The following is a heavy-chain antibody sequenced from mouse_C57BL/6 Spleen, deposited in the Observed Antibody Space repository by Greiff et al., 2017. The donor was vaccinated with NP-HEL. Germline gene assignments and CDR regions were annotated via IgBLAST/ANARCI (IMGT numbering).Heavy chain of an antibody. CDR2: IYPGDGDT. D-gene: IGHD2-2*01. J-gene: IGHJ2*01. CDR1: GYAFSSYW. CDR3: ARKSTMVTTGYFDY. V-gene: IGHV1-80*01. Sequence: VQLQQSGAELVKPGASVKISCKASGYAFSSYWMNWVKQRPGKGLEWIGQIYPGDGDTNYNGKFKGKATLTADKSSSTAYMQLSSLTSEDSAVYFCARKSTMVTTGYFDYWGQGTTLTVSS.